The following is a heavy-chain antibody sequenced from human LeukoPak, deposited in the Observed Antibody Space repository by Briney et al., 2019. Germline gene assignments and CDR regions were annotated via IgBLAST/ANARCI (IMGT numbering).Heavy chain of an antibody. J-gene: IGHJ4*02. D-gene: IGHD6-19*01. Sequence: PGGSLRLSCAASGFTFSSYAMDWVRQAPGKGLEWVSAISGSGGSTYYADSVKGRFTISRDNSKNTLYLQMNSLRAEDTAVYYCARDRPYSSGWYPDYWGQGTLVTVSS. CDR3: ARDRPYSSGWYPDY. V-gene: IGHV3-23*01. CDR1: GFTFSSYA. CDR2: ISGSGGST.